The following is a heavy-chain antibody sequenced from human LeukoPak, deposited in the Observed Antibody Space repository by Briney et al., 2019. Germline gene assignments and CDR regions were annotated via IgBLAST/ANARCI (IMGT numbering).Heavy chain of an antibody. CDR3: ARSFTPTVTTDNWFDP. CDR2: IYYSGST. CDR1: GDSLNSGAYY. V-gene: IGHV4-31*03. J-gene: IGHJ5*02. Sequence: ASQTLSLTCTVSGDSLNSGAYYWSWVRQHPGKGLEWIGYIYYSGSTYYSPSLRSRVAISVDTSKNQFSLRLNSVTAADTAVYYCARSFTPTVTTDNWFDPWGQGTLVTVSS. D-gene: IGHD4-17*01.